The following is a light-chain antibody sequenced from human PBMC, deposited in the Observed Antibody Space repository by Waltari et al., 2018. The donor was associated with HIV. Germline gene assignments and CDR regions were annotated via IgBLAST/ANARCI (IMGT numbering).Light chain of an antibody. CDR1: ISDVGGYNY. Sequence: QSALTQPASVSGSPGQSITISCTGTISDVGGYNYVSWYQHHPGKVPKVMIYEVSKRPSWFPNRFSGSKSGNTASLTISGLQAEDEADYYCSSYRSANAVIFGGGTKLTVL. J-gene: IGLJ2*01. CDR3: SSYRSANAVI. CDR2: EVS. V-gene: IGLV2-14*01.